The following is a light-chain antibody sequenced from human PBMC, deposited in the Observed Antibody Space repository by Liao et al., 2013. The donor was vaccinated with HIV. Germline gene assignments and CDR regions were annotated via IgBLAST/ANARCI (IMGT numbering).Light chain of an antibody. CDR2: QDS. V-gene: IGLV3-21*01. CDR3: QAWDSSTKTVV. CDR1: NIGSKS. Sequence: SYELTQPPSVSVAPGKTARITCGANNIGSKSVHWYQQKPGQSPVLVIYQDSKRPSGIPERFSGSNSGNTATLTISGTQAMDEADYYCQAWDSSTKTVVFGGGTKLTVL. J-gene: IGLJ2*01.